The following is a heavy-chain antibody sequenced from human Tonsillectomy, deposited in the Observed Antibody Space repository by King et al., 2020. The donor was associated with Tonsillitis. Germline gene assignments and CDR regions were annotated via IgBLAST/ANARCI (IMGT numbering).Heavy chain of an antibody. Sequence: QLVQSGAEVKKPGASVKVSCKASGYTFTSYYIHWVRQAPGQGLEWMGIINPSGGNTTYAQKFQGRVAMTRDTSTNTVYMELSSLRSEDTAVYYCARMILVIIGPNWFETGGQGTLVTVSS. CDR1: GYTFTSYY. J-gene: IGHJ5*02. D-gene: IGHD3-22*01. V-gene: IGHV1-46*01. CDR2: INPSGGNT. CDR3: ARMILVIIGPNWFET.